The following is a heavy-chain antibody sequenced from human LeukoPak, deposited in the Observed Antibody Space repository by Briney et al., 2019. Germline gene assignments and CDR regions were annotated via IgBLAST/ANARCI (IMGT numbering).Heavy chain of an antibody. CDR1: GGSISTYY. Sequence: SETLSLTCTVSGGSISTYYWSWVRQPAGKGLEWIGRVHTSGSTNYNPSLKSRVTISVDNSKKQFSLKLSSVTAADTAVYYCARGLVGTTGEQNWFDPWGQGTLVIVSS. CDR3: ARGLVGTTGEQNWFDP. CDR2: VHTSGST. J-gene: IGHJ5*02. D-gene: IGHD1-26*01. V-gene: IGHV4-4*07.